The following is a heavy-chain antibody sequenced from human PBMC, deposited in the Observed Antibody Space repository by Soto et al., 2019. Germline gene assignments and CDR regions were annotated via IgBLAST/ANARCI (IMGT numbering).Heavy chain of an antibody. D-gene: IGHD5-12*01. CDR1: GYSFITYW. CDR2: IDPADSET. J-gene: IGHJ6*02. V-gene: IGHV5-51*01. CDR3: ARLGQGGYVQGMDV. Sequence: PGESLTISCQGSGYSFITYWIAWVRQMPGKGLEWMGIIDPADSETKYSPSFQGQVTISVDKSINTAYLQWSSLKASDTAMYYCARLGQGGYVQGMDVWGQGTTVTVA.